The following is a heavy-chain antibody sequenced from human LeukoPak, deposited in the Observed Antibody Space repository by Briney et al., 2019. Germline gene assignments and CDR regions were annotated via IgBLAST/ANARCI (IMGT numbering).Heavy chain of an antibody. J-gene: IGHJ5*02. CDR2: ISACNGNT. Sequence: GASVKVSCKASGYTFTSYGISWVRQAPGQGLEWMGWISACNGNTNYAQKLQGRVTMTTDTSTSTAYMELKSLRSDDTAVYYCARDTWRHGVATTINWFDPWGQGTLVTVSS. CDR1: GYTFTSYG. V-gene: IGHV1-18*01. D-gene: IGHD5-12*01. CDR3: ARDTWRHGVATTINWFDP.